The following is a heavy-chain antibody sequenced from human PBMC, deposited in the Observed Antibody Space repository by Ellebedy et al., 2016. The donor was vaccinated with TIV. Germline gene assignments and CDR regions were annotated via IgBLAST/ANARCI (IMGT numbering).Heavy chain of an antibody. Sequence: PGGSLRLSCAASGFTFSNYWIHWVRQAPGKGLEWVANIKQDGSQKYYVDSVRGRFTVSRDNAKNSLSLQMDSLRAEDTAVYFCARGGDYYELADGIDIWGQGTMVTVSS. CDR3: ARGGDYYELADGIDI. D-gene: IGHD3-22*01. J-gene: IGHJ3*02. CDR2: IKQDGSQK. CDR1: GFTFSNYW. V-gene: IGHV3-7*01.